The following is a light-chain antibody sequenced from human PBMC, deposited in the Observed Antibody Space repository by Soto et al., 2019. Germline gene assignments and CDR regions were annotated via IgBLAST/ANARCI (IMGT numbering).Light chain of an antibody. Sequence: QSVLTQPASVSGSPGQSITISCTGTSSDVAAYNYVSWYQQHPGKAPKLMVYDVSSRPSGVSNRFSGSKSGNTASLTISGLQAEDEADYYCSSYTSGGNYVFGTGTKVTVL. CDR2: DVS. J-gene: IGLJ1*01. V-gene: IGLV2-14*03. CDR1: SSDVAAYNY. CDR3: SSYTSGGNYV.